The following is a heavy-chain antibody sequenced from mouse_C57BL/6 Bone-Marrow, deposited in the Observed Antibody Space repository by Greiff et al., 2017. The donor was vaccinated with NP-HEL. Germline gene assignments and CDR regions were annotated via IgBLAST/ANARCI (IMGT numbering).Heavy chain of an antibody. V-gene: IGHV1-72*01. Sequence: QVQLQQPGADLVKPGASVKLSCKASGYTFTSYWMHWVKQRPGRGLEWIGRIDPNSGGTKFNEKFKTKATLTVDKPSSTAYMQLSSLTSEDSAVYSCARYYYGSRCWDFDVWGTGTTVTVSS. CDR1: GYTFTSYW. D-gene: IGHD1-1*01. J-gene: IGHJ1*03. CDR3: ARYYYGSRCWDFDV. CDR2: IDPNSGGT.